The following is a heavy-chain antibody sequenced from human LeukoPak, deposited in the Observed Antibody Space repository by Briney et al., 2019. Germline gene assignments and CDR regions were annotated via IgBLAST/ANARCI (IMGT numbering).Heavy chain of an antibody. CDR1: GYSFTSYW. D-gene: IGHD3-22*01. CDR2: IYPGDSDT. V-gene: IGHV5-51*01. J-gene: IGHJ5*02. CDR3: ARYQYYYDSSGYYYDH. Sequence: GESLKISCKGSGYSFTSYWIGWVRQMPGKGLECMGIIYPGDSDTRYSPSFQGQVTMSADKSISTAYLQWSSLKASDTAMYYCARYQYYYDSSGYYYDHWGQGTLVTVSS.